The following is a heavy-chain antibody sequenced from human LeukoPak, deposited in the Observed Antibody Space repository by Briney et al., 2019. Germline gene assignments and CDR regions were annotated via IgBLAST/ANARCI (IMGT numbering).Heavy chain of an antibody. CDR2: VYYSGST. Sequence: SETLSLTCTVSGGSISSSSYYWGWIRQPPGKGLEWIGSVYYSGSTYYNPSLKSRATISADTSKNQFSLILNSVTAAATAVYYCASQMATINYWGQGTLVTVSS. D-gene: IGHD5-24*01. V-gene: IGHV4-39*01. CDR1: GGSISSSSYY. J-gene: IGHJ4*02. CDR3: ASQMATINY.